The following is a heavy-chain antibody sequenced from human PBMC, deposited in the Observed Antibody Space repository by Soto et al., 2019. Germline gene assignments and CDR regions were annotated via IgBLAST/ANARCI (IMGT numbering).Heavy chain of an antibody. CDR3: ARGYYDFWSGYYTTNWFDP. CDR1: GGSFSGYY. J-gene: IGHJ5*02. Sequence: QVQLQQWGAGLLKPSETLSLTCAVYGGSFSGYYWSWIRQPPGKGLEWIGEINHSGSTNYNPSLKSRVPISVDTSKNKFSLKLSSLTAAATAVYYCARGYYDFWSGYYTTNWFDPWGQGTLVTVSS. D-gene: IGHD3-3*01. CDR2: INHSGST. V-gene: IGHV4-34*01.